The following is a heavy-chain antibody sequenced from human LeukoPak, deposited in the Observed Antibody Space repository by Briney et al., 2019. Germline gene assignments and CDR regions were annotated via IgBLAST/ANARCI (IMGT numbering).Heavy chain of an antibody. CDR3: ARDSHFIYDILTGYPVGDAFDI. V-gene: IGHV1-69*06. J-gene: IGHJ3*02. CDR2: IIPIFGTA. Sequence: ASVKVSCKASGGTFSSYAISWVRQAPGQGLEWMGGIIPIFGTANYAQKFQGRVTITADKSTSTAYMELSSLRSEDTAVYYCARDSHFIYDILTGYPVGDAFDIWGQGTMVTVSS. D-gene: IGHD3-9*01. CDR1: GGTFSSYA.